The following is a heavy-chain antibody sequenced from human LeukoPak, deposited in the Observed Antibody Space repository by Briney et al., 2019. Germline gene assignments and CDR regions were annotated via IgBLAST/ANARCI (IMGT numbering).Heavy chain of an antibody. Sequence: GSLRLSCAASGFTFSTYWMNWVRQAPGKGLEWVANIKVDGSEKYYTDSVKGRFTISRDNAKNSLYLQMNSLRAEDTAVYYCARGYWYYFDYWGQGTLVTVSS. CDR1: GFTFSTYW. CDR3: ARGYWYYFDY. V-gene: IGHV3-7*01. J-gene: IGHJ4*02. D-gene: IGHD2-8*02. CDR2: IKVDGSEK.